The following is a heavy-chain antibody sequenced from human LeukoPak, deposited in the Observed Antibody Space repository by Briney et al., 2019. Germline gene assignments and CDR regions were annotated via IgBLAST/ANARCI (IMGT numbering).Heavy chain of an antibody. Sequence: PGGSLRLSCAASGFTFSSYEMNWVRQAPGKGLEWVSSISSSSSYIYYADSVKGRFTISRDNAKNSLYLQMNSLRAEDTAVYYCAREHYSYGSFDYWGQGTLVTVSS. D-gene: IGHD5-18*01. V-gene: IGHV3-21*01. CDR2: ISSSSSYI. CDR3: AREHYSYGSFDY. J-gene: IGHJ4*02. CDR1: GFTFSSYE.